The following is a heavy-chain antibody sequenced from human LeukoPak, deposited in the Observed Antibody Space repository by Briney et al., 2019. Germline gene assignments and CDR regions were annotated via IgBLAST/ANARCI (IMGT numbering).Heavy chain of an antibody. D-gene: IGHD1-1*01. Sequence: GGSLRLSCAASGLTFSLSWMHWVRQAPGKGLEWVSSINYDARSRTYADSVKGRLTISRDNAENTLFLQMNSLRVEDTAIYSCVRGAGPGTPFDWGQGILVTVSS. CDR2: INYDARSR. CDR3: VRGAGPGTPFD. CDR1: GLTFSLSW. J-gene: IGHJ1*01. V-gene: IGHV3-74*01.